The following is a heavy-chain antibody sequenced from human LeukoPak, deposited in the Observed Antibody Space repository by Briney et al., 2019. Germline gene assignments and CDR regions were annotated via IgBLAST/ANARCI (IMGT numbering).Heavy chain of an antibody. CDR2: INHSGST. CDR1: GGSFSGYY. V-gene: IGHV4-34*01. D-gene: IGHD4-17*01. CDR3: ARYGADDYGDYMDAFDI. J-gene: IGHJ3*02. Sequence: SETLSLTCAVYGGSFSGYYWSWIRQPPGKGLEWIGEINHSGSTNYNPSLKSRVTISVDTSKNQFSLKLSSVTAADTAVYYCARYGADDYGDYMDAFDIWGQGTMVTVSS.